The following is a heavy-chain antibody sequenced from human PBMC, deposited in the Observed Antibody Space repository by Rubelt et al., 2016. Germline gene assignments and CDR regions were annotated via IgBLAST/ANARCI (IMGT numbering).Heavy chain of an antibody. CDR2: IYPGDSDT. V-gene: IGHV5-51*01. CDR1: GYSFSNYW. D-gene: IGHD3-10*01. J-gene: IGHJ6*02. Sequence: GESLMISCKGSGYSFSNYWIAWVRQMPGKGLEWMGIIYPGDSDTRYSPSFQGQVTISADKSIRTAYLQWSSLEASDTAMYYCARLITMVRGVIRYYYGMDVWGQGTTVTVSS. CDR3: ARLITMVRGVIRYYYGMDV.